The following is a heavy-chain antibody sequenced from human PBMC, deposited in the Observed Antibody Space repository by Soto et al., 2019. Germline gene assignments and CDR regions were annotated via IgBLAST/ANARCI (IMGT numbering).Heavy chain of an antibody. CDR1: GYTFTGYA. V-gene: IGHV1-3*05. CDR2: INAGNGNT. J-gene: IGHJ4*02. Sequence: QFQLVQSGAEEKKPGASVKVSCKASGYTFTGYAMHWVRQAPGQRLEWMGWINAGNGNTKYSQKFQGRVTITRDTSASTAYMELSCLRSEDTAVYYCARSVAVAADFDYWGQGTLVTVSS. CDR3: ARSVAVAADFDY. D-gene: IGHD6-19*01.